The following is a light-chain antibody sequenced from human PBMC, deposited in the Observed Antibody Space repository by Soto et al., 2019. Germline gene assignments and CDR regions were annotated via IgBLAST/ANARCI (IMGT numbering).Light chain of an antibody. CDR2: DNN. J-gene: IGLJ1*01. Sequence: QSVLTQPPSVSAAPGQKVTISCSGSSSNIGNNYVSWYQQLPGTAPTLLNYDNNKRPSGIPDRFSGSKSGTSATLGITGLQTGDEADYFCCSYAGTYVFGPGTKVTVL. CDR1: SSNIGNNY. V-gene: IGLV1-51*01. CDR3: CSYAGTYV.